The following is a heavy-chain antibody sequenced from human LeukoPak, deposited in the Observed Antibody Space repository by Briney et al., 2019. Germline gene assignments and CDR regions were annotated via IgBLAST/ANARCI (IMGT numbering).Heavy chain of an antibody. CDR2: TYYRSKWYN. D-gene: IGHD3-9*01. J-gene: IGHJ4*02. CDR3: ARDLKYYDILTGYSGVVYYFDY. CDR1: GDSVSSNSAA. Sequence: PSQTLSLTCAISGDSVSSNSAAWNWIRQSPSRGLEWLGRTYYRSKWYNDYAVSVKSRITINPDTSKNRFSLQLNSVTPEDTAVYYCARDLKYYDILTGYSGVVYYFDYWGQGTLVTVSS. V-gene: IGHV6-1*01.